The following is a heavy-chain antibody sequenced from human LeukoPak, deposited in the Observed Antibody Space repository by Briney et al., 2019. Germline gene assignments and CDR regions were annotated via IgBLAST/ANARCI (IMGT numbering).Heavy chain of an antibody. CDR3: ARFPIAVAGTEY. Sequence: ASVKVSCKASGYTFTSYAMHWVRQAPGQRLEWMGWISAGNGNTKYSQKFQGRVTITRDTSASTAYMELSSLRSEDTAVYYCARFPIAVAGTEYWGQGTLVTVSS. CDR2: ISAGNGNT. V-gene: IGHV1-3*01. CDR1: GYTFTSYA. D-gene: IGHD6-19*01. J-gene: IGHJ4*02.